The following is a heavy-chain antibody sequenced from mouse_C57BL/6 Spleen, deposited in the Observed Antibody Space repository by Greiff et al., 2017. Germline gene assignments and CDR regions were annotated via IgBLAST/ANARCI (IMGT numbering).Heavy chain of an antibody. V-gene: IGHV1-69*01. CDR3: ARFGSDYYGSSYVDWYFDV. CDR2: IDPSDSYT. CDR1: GYTFTSYW. Sequence: QVQLQQPGAELVMPGASVKLSCKASGYTFTSYWMHWVKQRPGQGLEWIGEIDPSDSYTNYNQKFKGKSTLTVDKSSRTAFMQLSSLTSEDSAVYYCARFGSDYYGSSYVDWYFDVWGTGTTVTVSS. D-gene: IGHD1-1*01. J-gene: IGHJ1*03.